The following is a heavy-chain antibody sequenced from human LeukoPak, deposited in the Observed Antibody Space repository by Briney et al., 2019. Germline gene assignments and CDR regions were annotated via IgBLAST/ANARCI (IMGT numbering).Heavy chain of an antibody. D-gene: IGHD1-26*01. CDR1: GFTFSNYW. CDR2: IKQDGSEK. Sequence: GGSLRLSCAASGFTFSNYWMHWVRQAPGKGLEWVANIKQDGSEKYYVDSVKGRFTISRDNAKNSLYLQMNSLRAEDTAVYYCARLLHGYYYYMDVWGKGTTVTISS. J-gene: IGHJ6*03. V-gene: IGHV3-7*01. CDR3: ARLLHGYYYYMDV.